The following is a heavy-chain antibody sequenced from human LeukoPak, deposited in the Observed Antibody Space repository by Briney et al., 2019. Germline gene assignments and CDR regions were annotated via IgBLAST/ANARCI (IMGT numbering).Heavy chain of an antibody. CDR3: ARHMPWELPPGAYDY. CDR2: IYYSGST. D-gene: IGHD1-26*01. CDR1: GGSISSYY. Sequence: SETLSLTCTVSGGSISSYYWSWIRQPPGKGLEWIGYIYYSGSTYYNPSLKSRVTISVDTSKNQFSLKLSSVTAADTAVYFCARHMPWELPPGAYDYWGQGSLVTVSS. J-gene: IGHJ4*02. V-gene: IGHV4-59*08.